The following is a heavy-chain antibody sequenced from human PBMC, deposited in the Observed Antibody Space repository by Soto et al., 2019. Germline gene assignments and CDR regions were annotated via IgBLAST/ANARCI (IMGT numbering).Heavy chain of an antibody. CDR3: ATDYYDSSGYIPLDY. J-gene: IGHJ4*02. D-gene: IGHD3-22*01. CDR2: FDPEDGET. V-gene: IGHV1-24*01. Sequence: ASVKVSCKVSGYTLTELSMHWVRQAPGKGLEWMGGFDPEDGETIYAQKFQGRVTMTEDTSTDTAYMELSSLRSEDTAVYYCATDYYDSSGYIPLDYWGQGTLVTSPQ. CDR1: GYTLTELS.